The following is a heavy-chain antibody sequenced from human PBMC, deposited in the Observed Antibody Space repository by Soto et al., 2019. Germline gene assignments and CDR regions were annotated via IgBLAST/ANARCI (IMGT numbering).Heavy chain of an antibody. CDR3: AVGLRWLQF. D-gene: IGHD5-12*01. V-gene: IGHV3-33*01. J-gene: IGHJ4*02. Sequence: QVQLVESGGGVVQPGRSLRLSCAASGFTFSSYGMHWVRQAPGKGLEWVAVIWYDGSNKYYADSVKGRFTISRDNSKNTLYLQMNSLRAEDTAVYYCAVGLRWLQFWGKGTLVTVSS. CDR2: IWYDGSNK. CDR1: GFTFSSYG.